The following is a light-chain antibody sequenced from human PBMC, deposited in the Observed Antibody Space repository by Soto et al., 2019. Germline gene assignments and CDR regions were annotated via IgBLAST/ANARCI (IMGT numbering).Light chain of an antibody. CDR1: QSVSNN. CDR3: QQYGSSPAT. J-gene: IGKJ1*01. V-gene: IGKV3-15*01. CDR2: GAS. Sequence: EIVMTQSPATLSVSPGEKATLSCRASQSVSNNLAWFQQKPGQVPRLLIYGASNRATGVSARFSGSGSGTEFTLTISSLQSEDFAVYYCQQYGSSPATFGQGTKVDIK.